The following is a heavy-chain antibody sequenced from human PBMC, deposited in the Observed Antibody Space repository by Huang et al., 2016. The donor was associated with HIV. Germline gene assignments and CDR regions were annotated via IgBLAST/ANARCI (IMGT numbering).Heavy chain of an antibody. J-gene: IGHJ4*02. Sequence: QAQLVQSGAEVKKPGASVKVPCKVSGYTLTELSMHWVRQALGKGVEWVGGLVPEEGEKIYAQRFQGRVTMTEDKSTDTAYMELSSLRSEDTAVYYCATVYRRFRNHDSGDYYFDYWDQGTLVTVSS. CDR1: GYTLTELS. V-gene: IGHV1-24*01. CDR2: LVPEEGEK. D-gene: IGHD3-22*01. CDR3: ATVYRRFRNHDSGDYYFDY.